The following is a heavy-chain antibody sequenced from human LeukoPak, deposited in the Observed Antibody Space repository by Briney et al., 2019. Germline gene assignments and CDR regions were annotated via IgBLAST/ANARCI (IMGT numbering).Heavy chain of an antibody. V-gene: IGHV4-38-2*02. CDR2: IYNSGRT. Sequence: PETLSLTCTVSGYSTSSGYFWGWIRQPPGKGLEWIGTIYNSGRTYYNASLESRVTISVDTSKHQSSLKLSSLTAAGTAVYYCARAYSSSWYFNWFDPWGQGTLVTVSS. J-gene: IGHJ5*02. CDR1: GYSTSSGYF. D-gene: IGHD6-13*01. CDR3: ARAYSSSWYFNWFDP.